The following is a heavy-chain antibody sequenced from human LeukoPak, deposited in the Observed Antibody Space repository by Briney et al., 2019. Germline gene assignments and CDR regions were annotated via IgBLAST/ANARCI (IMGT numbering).Heavy chain of an antibody. D-gene: IGHD3-22*01. CDR3: TRVIGVFADSSGYWSGYFDP. CDR2: GRNKKTSYTT. CDR1: GFTFNHYY. Sequence: GGSPRLSCAASGFTFNHYYIDRVAQAPGKGLEGVARGRNKKTSYTTEYAASVKGRFTISRDDSKNSLYLQMSSLKTEDTAVYYCTRVIGVFADSSGYWSGYFDPWGQGTLVTVSS. J-gene: IGHJ5*02. V-gene: IGHV3-72*01.